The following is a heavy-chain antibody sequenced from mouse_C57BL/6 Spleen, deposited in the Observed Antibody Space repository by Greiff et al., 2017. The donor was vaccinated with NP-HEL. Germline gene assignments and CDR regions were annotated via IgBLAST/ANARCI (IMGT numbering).Heavy chain of an antibody. J-gene: IGHJ4*01. CDR3: ARVVRAMDY. V-gene: IGHV1-18*01. D-gene: IGHD1-1*01. CDR2: INPNNGGT. CDR1: GYTFTDYN. Sequence: VHVKQSGPELVKPGASVKIPCKASGYTFTDYNMDWVKQSHGKSLEWIGDINPNNGGTIYNQKFKGKATLTVDKSSSTAYMELRSLTSEDTAVYYCARVVRAMDYWGQGTSVTVSS.